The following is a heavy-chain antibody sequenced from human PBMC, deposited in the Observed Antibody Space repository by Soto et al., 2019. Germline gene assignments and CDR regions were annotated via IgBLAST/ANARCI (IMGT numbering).Heavy chain of an antibody. CDR2: IYATGTT. D-gene: IGHD1-1*01. CDR1: GASISGFY. V-gene: IGHV4-4*07. Sequence: GPGPGLSSETLSLTCTVSGASISGFYWSWIRKSAGKGLEWIGRIYATGTTDYNPSLMSRVMMSVDMSKKQFSFKLRSVTAADTAVYYCVRDGTKTLRDWFDPWGQGSSVTVSS. J-gene: IGHJ5*02. CDR3: VRDGTKTLRDWFDP.